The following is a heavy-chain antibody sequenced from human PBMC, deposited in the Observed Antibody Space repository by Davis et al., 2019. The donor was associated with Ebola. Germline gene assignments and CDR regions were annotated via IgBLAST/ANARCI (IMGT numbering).Heavy chain of an antibody. CDR1: GYTFTGYY. CDR2: INPNSGGT. Sequence: ASVKVSCKASGYTFTGYYMHWVRQAPGQGLEWMGWINPNSGGTNYAQKFQGWVTMTRDTSISTAYMELSSLRSEDTAVYYCARARGLRFLEWLFHDAFDIWGQGTMVTVSS. CDR3: ARARGLRFLEWLFHDAFDI. D-gene: IGHD3-3*01. V-gene: IGHV1-2*04. J-gene: IGHJ3*02.